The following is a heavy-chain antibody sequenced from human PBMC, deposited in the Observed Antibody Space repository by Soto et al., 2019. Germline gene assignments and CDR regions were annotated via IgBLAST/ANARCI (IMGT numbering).Heavy chain of an antibody. D-gene: IGHD5-18*01. Sequence: QVQLRESGPGQVKPSETLSLTCSVSGGSMRGYFWSWIRQLPGKGLEWIGYIHYSGSTYYNPSLKSRVVMSMDTSKNDFSLKLNSVTAADTAVFYCARGFVETAMAFDYWGQGALVTVSS. CDR3: ARGFVETAMAFDY. CDR2: IHYSGST. J-gene: IGHJ4*02. CDR1: GGSMRGYF. V-gene: IGHV4-31*03.